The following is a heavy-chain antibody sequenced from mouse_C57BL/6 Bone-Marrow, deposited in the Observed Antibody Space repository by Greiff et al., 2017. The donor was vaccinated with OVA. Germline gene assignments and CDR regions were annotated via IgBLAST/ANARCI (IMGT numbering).Heavy chain of an antibody. CDR3: ARDGYYVSYWYFDV. J-gene: IGHJ1*03. CDR1: GYAFSSSW. Sequence: QVQLQQSGPELVKPGASVKISCKASGYAFSSSWMNWVKQRPGKGLEWIGRIYPGDGDTNYNGKFKGKATLTADKSSSTAYMQLSSLTSEDSAVYFCARDGYYVSYWYFDVWGTGTTVTVSS. CDR2: IYPGDGDT. D-gene: IGHD2-3*01. V-gene: IGHV1-82*01.